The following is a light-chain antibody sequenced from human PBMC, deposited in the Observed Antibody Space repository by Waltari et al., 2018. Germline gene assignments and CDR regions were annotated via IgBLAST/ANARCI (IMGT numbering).Light chain of an antibody. CDR2: DAS. J-gene: IGKJ5*01. CDR3: QQYNRLPPIT. Sequence: EIVMTQSPATLSVSPGEIATLSCRASQSVSSNVAWYQKNPGQAPKLLIYDASTRATSIPARLRGRGSCTAFTRTIRSLQSEDFAVYYCQQYNRLPPITFGQGTRLELK. V-gene: IGKV3-15*01. CDR1: QSVSSN.